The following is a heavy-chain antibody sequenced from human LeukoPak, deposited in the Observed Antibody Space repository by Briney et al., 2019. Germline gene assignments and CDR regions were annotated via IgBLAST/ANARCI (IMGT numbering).Heavy chain of an antibody. D-gene: IGHD5-24*01. CDR2: IIPIFGTA. CDR3: ASSSRDGYNLGIDY. Sequence: EASVKVSCKASGGTFSSYAISWVRQAPGQGLEWMGGIIPIFGTANYAQKFQGRVTITADESTSTAYMELSRLRSEDTAVYYCASSSRDGYNLGIDYWGQGTLVTVSS. V-gene: IGHV1-69*01. J-gene: IGHJ4*02. CDR1: GGTFSSYA.